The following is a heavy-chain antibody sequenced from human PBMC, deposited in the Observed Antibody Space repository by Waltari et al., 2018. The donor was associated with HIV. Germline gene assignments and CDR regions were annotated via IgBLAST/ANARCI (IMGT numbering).Heavy chain of an antibody. CDR1: GYTFPMSD. Sequence: QVQLVKSGAEVKKPGASVRVSCKAYGYTFPMSDINWGRQATGQGLEWMGWMNPNSGDTGYAQKFQGRITMTSNTSISTVYMELSSLTSEETAVYYCVRAAIYSRGCFDYWGQGTLVTVSS. CDR2: MNPNSGDT. CDR3: VRAAIYSRGCFDY. J-gene: IGHJ4*02. D-gene: IGHD6-19*01. V-gene: IGHV1-8*01.